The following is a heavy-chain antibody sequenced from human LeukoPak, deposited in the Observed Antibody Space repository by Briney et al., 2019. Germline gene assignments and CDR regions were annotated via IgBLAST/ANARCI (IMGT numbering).Heavy chain of an antibody. J-gene: IGHJ5*02. CDR1: GGSISTYY. CDR2: IYGGGSI. D-gene: IGHD3-10*01. Sequence: PSETLSLTCTVSGGSISTYYLSWLRQPAGKGLEWIGRIYGGGSITYNPSLQSRVTMSLDTSKNQVSLKLTSVTAADTAVYYCARDSGTTGEVKFDPWGQGTLVTVSS. CDR3: ARDSGTTGEVKFDP. V-gene: IGHV4-4*07.